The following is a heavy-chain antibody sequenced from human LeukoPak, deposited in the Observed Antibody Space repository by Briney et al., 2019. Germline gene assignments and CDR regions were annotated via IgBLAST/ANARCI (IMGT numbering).Heavy chain of an antibody. CDR3: ARGGTLGY. J-gene: IGHJ4*02. CDR2: VKQDRNEK. D-gene: IGHD6-6*01. CDR1: GFTFGDYW. V-gene: IGHV3-7*01. Sequence: GGSLRLFCAASGFTFGDYWMNWIRQARGEGLERVATVKQDRNEKSYVDSVKGRFTISRDNAQNSLYLQMDRLRAEDTAIYYGARGGTLGYWGQGTLVTVSS.